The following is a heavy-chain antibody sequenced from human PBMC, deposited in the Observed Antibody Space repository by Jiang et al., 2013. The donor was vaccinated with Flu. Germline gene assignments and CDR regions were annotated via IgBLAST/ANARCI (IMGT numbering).Heavy chain of an antibody. Sequence: SGAEVKKPGASVKVSCKASGYTFTSYDFNWVRQATGQGLEWMGWMNPDSGNTGYAQKFQGRVTMTRNTSISTAYMELSSLRSDDTAVYYCARGRYSSDWYTGWFDPVGPGNPGHRLL. CDR3: ARGRYSSDWYTGWFDP. J-gene: IGHJ5*02. V-gene: IGHV1-8*01. CDR1: GYTFTSYD. D-gene: IGHD6-19*01. CDR2: MNPDSGNT.